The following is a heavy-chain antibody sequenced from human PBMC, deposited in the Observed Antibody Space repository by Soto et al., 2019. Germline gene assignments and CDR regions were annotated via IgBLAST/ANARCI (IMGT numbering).Heavy chain of an antibody. CDR1: GGSLSGYY. Sequence: SRNGCVYGGSLSGYYWSWIRQPPGKGREWIGEINHSGSTNYNPSLKSRVTISVDTSKNQFSLKLSSVTAADTAVYYCAREGGDGFDPWGQGTPVTVSS. V-gene: IGHV4-34*01. D-gene: IGHD3-16*01. J-gene: IGHJ5*02. CDR2: INHSGST. CDR3: AREGGDGFDP.